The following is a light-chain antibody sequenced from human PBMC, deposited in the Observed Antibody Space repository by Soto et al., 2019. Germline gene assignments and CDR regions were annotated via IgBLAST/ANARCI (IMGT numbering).Light chain of an antibody. CDR3: CSHAGASTVL. J-gene: IGLJ2*01. V-gene: IGLV2-23*01. Sequence: QSALTQPASVSGSAGQSITISCAGISSDVGDYRAVSWYRQHPGKAPKLVIYEGTERPSGISSRFSASKSGNTASLTISGLQADDEAEYYCCSHAGASTVLFGGGTKVTVL. CDR1: SSDVGDYRA. CDR2: EGT.